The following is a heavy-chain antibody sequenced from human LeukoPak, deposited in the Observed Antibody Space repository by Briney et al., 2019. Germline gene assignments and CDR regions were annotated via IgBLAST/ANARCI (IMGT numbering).Heavy chain of an antibody. J-gene: IGHJ4*02. CDR1: GYTFTSYY. Sequence: ASVKVSCKASGYTFTSYYMHWVRQPPGQGLEWMGIINTSGGSTSYAQKFQGRVTMTRDTSTSTVYMELSSLRSEDTAVYYCASGNIRGNSGYDLDYSDYWGQGTLVTVSS. D-gene: IGHD5-12*01. CDR3: ASGNIRGNSGYDLDYSDY. CDR2: INTSGGST. V-gene: IGHV1-46*01.